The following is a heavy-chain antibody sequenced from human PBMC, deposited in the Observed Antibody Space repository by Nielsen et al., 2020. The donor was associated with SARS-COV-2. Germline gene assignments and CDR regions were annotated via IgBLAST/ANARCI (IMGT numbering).Heavy chain of an antibody. J-gene: IGHJ4*02. CDR1: GFSLTTSTAG. CDR2: IYWDDDK. D-gene: IGHD6-13*01. Sequence: SGPTLVKPTQTLTLTCTFSGFSLTTSTAGVAWIRQPPGKALEWLALIYWDDDKRYSPPLKSRLTVTKDTSKNQVVLTMTNMDPVDTGTYYCAHTYMSSWLDFWGQGTLVTVSS. CDR3: AHTYMSSWLDF. V-gene: IGHV2-5*02.